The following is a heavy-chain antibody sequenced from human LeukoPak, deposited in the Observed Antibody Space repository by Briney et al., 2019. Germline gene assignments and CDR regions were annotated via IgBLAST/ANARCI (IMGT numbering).Heavy chain of an antibody. Sequence: SETLSLTCTVSGGSISSGIYYWGWIRQPPGKGLEWIGTIYYTGSTYYNPSLKSRVTISVDTSKNQFSLQLSSVTAADTAVYYCARVVKYYYDSSGYLDYWGQGTLVTVSS. CDR3: ARVVKYYYDSSGYLDY. V-gene: IGHV4-39*01. CDR1: GGSISSGIYY. D-gene: IGHD3-22*01. J-gene: IGHJ4*02. CDR2: IYYTGST.